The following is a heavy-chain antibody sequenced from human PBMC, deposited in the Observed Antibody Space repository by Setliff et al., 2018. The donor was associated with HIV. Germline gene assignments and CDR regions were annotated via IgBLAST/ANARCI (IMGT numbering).Heavy chain of an antibody. CDR1: GYIFIRYY. CDR2: INPEGGGT. J-gene: IGHJ4*02. D-gene: IGHD1-26*01. CDR3: ARGWEGGMDY. Sequence: ASVKVSCKTSGYIFIRYYIFWVRQAPGQGLEWMAMINPEGGGTTNAQKFQGRITLASDTSTSTVYMELRSLTHEDTAIYFCARGWEGGMDYWGQGTLVTVSS. V-gene: IGHV1-46*01.